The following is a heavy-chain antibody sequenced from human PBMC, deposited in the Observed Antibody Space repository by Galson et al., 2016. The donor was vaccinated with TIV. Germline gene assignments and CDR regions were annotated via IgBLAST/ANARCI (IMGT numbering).Heavy chain of an antibody. CDR1: GFTFSSYE. J-gene: IGHJ4*02. CDR2: IIDSGRSV. CDR3: AKMDSSGFDYVRLFDF. Sequence: SLRLSCAASGFTFSSYEMNWVRQAPGKGLEWVSYIIDSGRSVHYADSVKGRFTISRDNAKNSLYLQMNSLRAEDTAVYFCAKMDSSGFDYVRLFDFWGQGTLATVSS. D-gene: IGHD3-22*01. V-gene: IGHV3-48*03.